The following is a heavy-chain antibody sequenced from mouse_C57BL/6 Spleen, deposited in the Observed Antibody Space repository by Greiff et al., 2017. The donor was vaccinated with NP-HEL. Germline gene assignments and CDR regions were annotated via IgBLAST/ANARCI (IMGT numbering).Heavy chain of an antibody. J-gene: IGHJ4*01. Sequence: VQLKESGPGMVKPSQSLSLTCTVTGYSITSGYDWHWIRHFPGNKLEWMGYISYSGSTNYNPSLKSRISITHDTSKNHFFLKLNSVTTEDTATYYCARGDYYGSPFSMDYWGQGTSVTVSS. CDR3: ARGDYYGSPFSMDY. D-gene: IGHD1-1*01. CDR1: GYSITSGYD. V-gene: IGHV3-1*01. CDR2: ISYSGST.